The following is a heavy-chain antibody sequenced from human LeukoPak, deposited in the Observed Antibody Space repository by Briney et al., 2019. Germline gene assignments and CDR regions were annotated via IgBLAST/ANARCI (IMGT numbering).Heavy chain of an antibody. Sequence: SGPTLVKPTQTLTLTCSFSGFSLSTSGVGVGWIRQPPGKALECLALIYWNDDKRYSPSLKSRLTITKDTSKNQVVLTMTNVDPVDTATYYCAHSPGIPASTPLYYYYYMDVWGKGTTVTVSS. D-gene: IGHD6-13*01. J-gene: IGHJ6*03. CDR1: GFSLSTSGVG. V-gene: IGHV2-5*01. CDR3: AHSPGIPASTPLYYYYYMDV. CDR2: IYWNDDK.